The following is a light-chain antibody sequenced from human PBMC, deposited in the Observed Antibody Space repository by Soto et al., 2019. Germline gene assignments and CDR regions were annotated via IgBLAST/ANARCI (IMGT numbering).Light chain of an antibody. J-gene: IGKJ1*01. CDR2: GES. V-gene: IGKV3-20*01. CDR3: QQCDGTSWT. CDR1: RSVSGNY. Sequence: VLTQSPGTLSVSPGERATLSCRASRSVSGNYLAWYQQKLGRPPRLLIYGESSRASGVPDRFTSSGSGTNFTLTIDRLEPEDFAVYYCQQCDGTSWTFGQGTKVDLK.